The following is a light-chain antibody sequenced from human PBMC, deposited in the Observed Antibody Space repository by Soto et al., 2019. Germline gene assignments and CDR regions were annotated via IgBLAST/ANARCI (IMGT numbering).Light chain of an antibody. J-gene: IGKJ3*01. Sequence: EIVMTQSPATLSVSPGERATLSCRASQSVSSNLAWYQQTPGQAPRLLIYGASTSATGIPARFSGSGSGTEFTLTISSLQSEDFAVYYCQQYNNWLFTFGPGTKVDIK. V-gene: IGKV3-15*01. CDR3: QQYNNWLFT. CDR2: GAS. CDR1: QSVSSN.